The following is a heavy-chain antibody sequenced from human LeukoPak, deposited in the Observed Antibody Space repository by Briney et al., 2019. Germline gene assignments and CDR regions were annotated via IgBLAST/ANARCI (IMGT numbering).Heavy chain of an antibody. V-gene: IGHV4-38-2*02. CDR2: IYHSGST. Sequence: SETLSLTCTVSGDSISSGYYWDWIRQPPGKGLEWIGSIYHSGSTFYNPSLKSRITISVDTSRNQFSLNLTSVAAADTAGYYCATRGSTSCYGDWGQGALVTVSS. D-gene: IGHD2-2*01. CDR3: ATRGSTSCYGD. J-gene: IGHJ4*02. CDR1: GDSISSGYY.